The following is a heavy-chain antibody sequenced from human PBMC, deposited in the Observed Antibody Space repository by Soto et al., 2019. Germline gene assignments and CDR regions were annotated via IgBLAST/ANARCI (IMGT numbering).Heavy chain of an antibody. J-gene: IGHJ5*02. CDR1: GASISGFY. CDR3: VRDGTKTLRDWFDP. D-gene: IGHD1-1*01. CDR2: IYATGTT. V-gene: IGHV4-4*07. Sequence: PSETLSLTCTVSGASISGFYWSWIRKSAGKGLEWIGRIYATGTTDYNPSLKSRGMMSVDTSKKQFSLKLRSVTAADTAVYYCVRDGTKTLRDWFDPWGQGMSVTVSS.